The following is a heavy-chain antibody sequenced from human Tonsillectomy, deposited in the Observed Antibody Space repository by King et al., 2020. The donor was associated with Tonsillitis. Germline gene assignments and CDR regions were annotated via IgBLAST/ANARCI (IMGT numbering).Heavy chain of an antibody. V-gene: IGHV1-18*01. CDR1: LGTEG. J-gene: IGHJ4*02. CDR2: VSAYNGNT. Sequence: LGTEGGSWVRQAPGQGVGGGGWVSAYNGNTNYAQELQGRVTMTTDPSTRTAYMELRSLRSDDTAVYYCARDGVWAFDYWGQGTLVTVSS. CDR3: ARDGVWAFDY. D-gene: IGHD3-16*01.